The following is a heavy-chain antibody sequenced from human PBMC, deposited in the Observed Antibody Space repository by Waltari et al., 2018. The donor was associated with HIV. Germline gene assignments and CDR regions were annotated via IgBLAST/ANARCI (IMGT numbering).Heavy chain of an antibody. Sequence: EVQLVESGGGLVQPGGSLRLSCAASGFTLSSHWRRWVRQAPGKGMEYVANINKYESEKYYVDSVKGRFTISRDNAKNSLYLQMNSLRAEDTAVYFCVRDGFWSFDCWGQGTQVTVSS. CDR2: INKYESEK. J-gene: IGHJ4*02. D-gene: IGHD2-2*03. CDR1: GFTLSSHW. V-gene: IGHV3-7*04. CDR3: VRDGFWSFDC.